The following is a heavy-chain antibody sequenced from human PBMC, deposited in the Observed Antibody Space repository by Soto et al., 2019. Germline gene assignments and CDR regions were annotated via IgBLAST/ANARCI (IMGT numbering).Heavy chain of an antibody. Sequence: ASVKVACKASGYTFTSYGISCVRQAPGQGLEWMGWISAYNGNTNYAQKLQGRVTMTTDTSTSTAYMELRSLRSDDTAVYYCARVSLTLKYYYDSSGYYYIYYWAQGTLVTVSS. D-gene: IGHD3-22*01. CDR1: GYTFTSYG. CDR3: ARVSLTLKYYYDSSGYYYIYY. CDR2: ISAYNGNT. V-gene: IGHV1-18*04. J-gene: IGHJ4*02.